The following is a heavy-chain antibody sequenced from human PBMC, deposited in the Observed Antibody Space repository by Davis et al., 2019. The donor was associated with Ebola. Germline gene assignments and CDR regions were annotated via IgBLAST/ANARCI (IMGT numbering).Heavy chain of an antibody. J-gene: IGHJ4*02. CDR2: VSYTGST. Sequence: MPGGSLRLSCTVSGCSIRTNTYFWGWIRQPPGEGLEWIATVSYTGSTYFDPSLKSRITISVDTSKNQFSLKLTSVTAADTAVYYCATIRSREYDFAYWGQGTLVSVSS. V-gene: IGHV4-39*01. CDR1: GCSIRTNTYF. D-gene: IGHD2-2*01. CDR3: ATIRSREYDFAY.